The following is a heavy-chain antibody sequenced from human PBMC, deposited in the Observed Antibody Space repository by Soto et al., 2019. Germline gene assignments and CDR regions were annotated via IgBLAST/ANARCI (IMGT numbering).Heavy chain of an antibody. V-gene: IGHV4-39*01. CDR3: ARETTVKWFDP. D-gene: IGHD4-4*01. J-gene: IGHJ5*02. Sequence: SETLSLTCTVSGFSISTGSYFWAWIRQPPGRGLEWIGSIYYTGSTYYNPSLKSRVTVSVDTSKNQLSLKLGSVTAADTAVYYCARETTVKWFDPWGQGTLVTVSS. CDR2: IYYTGST. CDR1: GFSISTGSYF.